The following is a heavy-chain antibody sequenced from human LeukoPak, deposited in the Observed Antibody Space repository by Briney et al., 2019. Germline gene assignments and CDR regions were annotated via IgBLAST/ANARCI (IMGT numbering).Heavy chain of an antibody. CDR1: GFTFSSYS. CDR2: ISSSSSTI. Sequence: GGSLRLSCAASGFTFSSYSMNWVRQAPGKGLEWVSYISSSSSTIYYADSVKGRFTISRDNSKNTLYLQMNSLRAEDTAVYYCAKGGNYDSRGYYWDYWGQGTLVTVSS. J-gene: IGHJ4*02. D-gene: IGHD3-22*01. CDR3: AKGGNYDSRGYYWDY. V-gene: IGHV3-48*01.